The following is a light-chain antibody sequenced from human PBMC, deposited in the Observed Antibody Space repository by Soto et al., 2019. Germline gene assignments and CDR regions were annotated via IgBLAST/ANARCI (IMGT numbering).Light chain of an antibody. J-gene: IGKJ4*01. CDR3: QQRFNWPPT. CDR2: DSS. V-gene: IGKV3-11*01. CDR1: QSVSYY. Sequence: EIVLTQSPDTLSLSPGERATLSCRASQSVSYYVAWYQQKPGQAPRLLMYDSSHRATGIPARFSGSGSGTDFTLTISSLEPEDFAFYYCQQRFNWPPTFGGGAKVEIK.